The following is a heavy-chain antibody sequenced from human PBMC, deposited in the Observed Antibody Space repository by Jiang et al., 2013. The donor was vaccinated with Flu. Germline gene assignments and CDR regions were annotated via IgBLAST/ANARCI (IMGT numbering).Heavy chain of an antibody. D-gene: IGHD4/OR15-4a*01. CDR3: AKPTKHDYGVPDSFDF. Sequence: WVSSISSSSSYKYYADSMEGRFIISRDNAKNSVYLQMDSLRAEDTVVYYCAKPTKHDYGVPDSFDFWGQGTLVTVSS. J-gene: IGHJ4*02. V-gene: IGHV3-21*01. CDR2: ISSSSSYK.